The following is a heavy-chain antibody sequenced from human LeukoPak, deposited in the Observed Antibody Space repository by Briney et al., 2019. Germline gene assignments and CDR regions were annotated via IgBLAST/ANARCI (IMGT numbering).Heavy chain of an antibody. CDR3: ARDKVVGATVLDY. D-gene: IGHD1-26*01. CDR1: GFAFSTYW. J-gene: IGHJ4*02. Sequence: PGGSLRLSCAGSGFAFSTYWMSWVRQALGKGLEWVANIKQDGGEMYYVDSVKGRFTISRDNAKTSLYLQMNSLRAEDTAVYYCARDKVVGATVLDYWGQGTLVTVSS. CDR2: IKQDGGEM. V-gene: IGHV3-7*01.